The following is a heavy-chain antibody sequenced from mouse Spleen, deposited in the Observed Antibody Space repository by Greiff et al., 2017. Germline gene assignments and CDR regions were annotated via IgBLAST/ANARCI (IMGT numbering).Heavy chain of an antibody. J-gene: IGHJ2*01. D-gene: IGHD2-1*01. V-gene: IGHV1-9*01. CDR1: GYTFTGYW. CDR3: ARPTYQRNFLAY. CDR2: ILPGSGST. Sequence: QVQLKQSGAELMKPGASVKLSCKATGYTFTGYWIEWVKQRPGNGLEWIGEILPGSGSTNYHEKFKGKATFTAATSSNTAYMVLSSLASEDSAIYYCARPTYQRNFLAYWGQGTLLTVSS.